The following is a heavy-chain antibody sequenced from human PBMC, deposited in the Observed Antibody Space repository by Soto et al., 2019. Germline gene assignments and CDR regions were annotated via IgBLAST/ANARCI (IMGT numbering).Heavy chain of an antibody. J-gene: IGHJ4*02. CDR3: AIVRGVRGYHYVEPFDY. D-gene: IGHD4-17*01. Sequence: QVELVQSGAEVKKPGASVTVPCNFSGYIFTNFAINWVRQAPGQGLEWMGWVSGYNGNTNYARKLQGRVTMTTDTSTSTAYIQLTSLRSDDTAIYFCAIVRGVRGYHYVEPFDYWGQGTLVTVSS. CDR1: GYIFTNFA. V-gene: IGHV1-18*04. CDR2: VSGYNGNT.